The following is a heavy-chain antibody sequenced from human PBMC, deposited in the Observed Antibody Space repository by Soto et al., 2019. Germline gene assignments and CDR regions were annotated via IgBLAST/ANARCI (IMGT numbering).Heavy chain of an antibody. CDR1: GGSISSGDYY. J-gene: IGHJ6*02. V-gene: IGHV4-30-4*01. Sequence: PSETLSLTCTVSGGSISSGDYYWSWIRQPPGKGLEWIGYIYYSWSTYYNPSLKSRVTISVDTSKNQFSLKLSSVTAADTAVYSCARKTGSVLRFLEWLSPSFYGLAVWGQGTTVTVSS. CDR2: IYYSWST. D-gene: IGHD3-3*01. CDR3: ARKTGSVLRFLEWLSPSFYGLAV.